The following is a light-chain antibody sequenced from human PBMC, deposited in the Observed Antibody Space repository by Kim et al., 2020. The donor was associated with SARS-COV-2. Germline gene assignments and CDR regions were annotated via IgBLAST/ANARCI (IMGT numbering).Light chain of an antibody. CDR3: QQSYSTPSYT. CDR2: AAS. J-gene: IGKJ2*01. CDR1: QNINTF. V-gene: IGKV1-39*01. Sequence: ASVGDRVTITCRASQNINTFLNWYQQKPGKAPRLLIYAASSLHSGVPSRFSGSGSGTAFTLTIASLQPEDIATYYCQQSYSTPSYTFGQGTKLEIK.